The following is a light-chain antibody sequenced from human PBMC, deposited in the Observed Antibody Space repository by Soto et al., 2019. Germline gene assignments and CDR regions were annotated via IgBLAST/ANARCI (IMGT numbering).Light chain of an antibody. Sequence: DLQMTQSPSTLSASVGETVTITCRASQSISSWLAWYQQKPGKAPKLLIYKASTLQSGVPSRFSGTGSGTEFSLTISSLQPDDFATYYCQQYNFYSRTFGQGTKVEVK. CDR1: QSISSW. CDR3: QQYNFYSRT. CDR2: KAS. V-gene: IGKV1-5*03. J-gene: IGKJ1*01.